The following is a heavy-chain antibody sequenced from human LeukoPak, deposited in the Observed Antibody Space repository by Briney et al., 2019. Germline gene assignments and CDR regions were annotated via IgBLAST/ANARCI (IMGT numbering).Heavy chain of an antibody. V-gene: IGHV3-9*01. J-gene: IGHJ3*02. Sequence: PPGGSLRLSCAASGFTFDDYAMHWVQQAPGKGLEWVSGISWNSGSIGYADSVKGRFTISRDNAKNSLYLQMNSLRAEDTALYYCAKGVRITMVRGAFDIWGQGTMVTVSS. CDR2: ISWNSGSI. CDR1: GFTFDDYA. D-gene: IGHD3-10*01. CDR3: AKGVRITMVRGAFDI.